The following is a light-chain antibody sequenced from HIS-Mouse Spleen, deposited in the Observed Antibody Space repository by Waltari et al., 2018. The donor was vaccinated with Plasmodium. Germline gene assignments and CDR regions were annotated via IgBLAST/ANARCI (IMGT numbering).Light chain of an antibody. CDR2: KDS. CDR1: ALPTQY. Sequence: SYELTQPPSVSVSPGQTARITCSGDALPTQYAYWYQQKPGQAPALVIYKDSERPSGIPERFSGSSSGTTVTLTISGVQAEDEADYYCQSADSSGTYRVFGGGTKLTVL. CDR3: QSADSSGTYRV. J-gene: IGLJ2*01. V-gene: IGLV3-25*03.